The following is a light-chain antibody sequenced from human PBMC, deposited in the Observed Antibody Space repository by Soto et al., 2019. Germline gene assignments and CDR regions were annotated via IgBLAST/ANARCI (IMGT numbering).Light chain of an antibody. CDR3: QQYGSSPLT. J-gene: IGKJ4*01. CDR1: QRVSSSY. V-gene: IGKV3-20*01. Sequence: EIVLTQSPGTLSLSPGERAALSCRASQRVSSSYLAWYQQKPGQAPRLLIYGASSRATDIPDRFSGSGSGTDFTLTISRLEPEDFALYYCQQYGSSPLTFGGGTTEEIK. CDR2: GAS.